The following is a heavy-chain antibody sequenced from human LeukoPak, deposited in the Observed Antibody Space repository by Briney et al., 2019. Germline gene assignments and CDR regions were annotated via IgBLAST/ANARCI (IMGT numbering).Heavy chain of an antibody. Sequence: GGSLTLSCAASGFTFDDYAMNWVRQAPGRGREGGLGISWNSGSIGYGDSVKGRFTISTDNAKNSLYLHMNSLRDEDTALYYCAKDLYSSGWFHAFDYWGQGILVTVSS. V-gene: IGHV3-9*01. J-gene: IGHJ4*02. CDR2: ISWNSGSI. CDR1: GFTFDDYA. D-gene: IGHD6-19*01. CDR3: AKDLYSSGWFHAFDY.